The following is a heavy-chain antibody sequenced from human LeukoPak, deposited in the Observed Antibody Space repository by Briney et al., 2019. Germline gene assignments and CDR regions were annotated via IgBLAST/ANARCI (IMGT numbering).Heavy chain of an antibody. Sequence: QTGGSLRLSCAASGFTFSSYAMHWVRQAPGKGLEWVAVISYDGSNKYYADSVKGRFTISRDNSKNTLYLQMNSLRAEDTAAYYCARDFVMSAWYQLPGNWFDPWGQGTLVTVSS. D-gene: IGHD2-2*01. CDR2: ISYDGSNK. CDR1: GFTFSSYA. V-gene: IGHV3-30-3*01. CDR3: ARDFVMSAWYQLPGNWFDP. J-gene: IGHJ5*02.